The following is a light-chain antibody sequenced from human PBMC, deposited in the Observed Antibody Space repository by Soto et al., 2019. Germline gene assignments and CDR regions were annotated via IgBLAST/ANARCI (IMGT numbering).Light chain of an antibody. CDR3: QQYYSSPWT. J-gene: IGKJ1*01. Sequence: DIVMTQSPDSLAVSLGERATINCKSSQSVLYSSNNKNYLAWYQQKAGEPPKLLIYWSSTRESGVPDRFSASGSGTDFTLTISSLQAEDVAVYYCQQYYSSPWTFGQGTKVEIK. CDR1: QSVLYSSNNKNY. V-gene: IGKV4-1*01. CDR2: WSS.